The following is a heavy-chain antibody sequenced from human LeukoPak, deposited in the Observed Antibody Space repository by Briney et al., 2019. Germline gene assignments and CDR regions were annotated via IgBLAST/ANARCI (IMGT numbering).Heavy chain of an antibody. V-gene: IGHV3-7*04. CDR3: ARGLLVAAGIDY. Sequence: GGSLRLSCAASGFTFSGYSMSWVRQAPGKGLEWVANIKQDGSEKNHVDSVKGRFTISRDNAKNSLYLQMNSLRAEDSALYYCARGLLVAAGIDYWGQGALVTVSS. J-gene: IGHJ4*02. CDR2: IKQDGSEK. D-gene: IGHD6-13*01. CDR1: GFTFSGYS.